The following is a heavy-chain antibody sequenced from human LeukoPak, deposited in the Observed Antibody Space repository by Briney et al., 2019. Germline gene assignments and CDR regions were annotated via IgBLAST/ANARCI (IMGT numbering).Heavy chain of an antibody. CDR3: AKDGYYDSSAYYYVRYFDL. J-gene: IGHJ2*01. Sequence: PGGTLRLSCAASGFTFNTYGMSWVRQAPGKGLEWVSGISGSGGATYYADSVKGRFTISRDNSKNTLYLQMNSLRAEDTAVYYCAKDGYYDSSAYYYVRYFDLWGRGTLVTVSS. V-gene: IGHV3-23*01. CDR1: GFTFNTYG. D-gene: IGHD3-22*01. CDR2: ISGSGGAT.